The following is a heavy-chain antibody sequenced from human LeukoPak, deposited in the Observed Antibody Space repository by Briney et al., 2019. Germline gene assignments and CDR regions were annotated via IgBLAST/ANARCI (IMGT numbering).Heavy chain of an antibody. CDR1: GFTFSSYG. CDR3: AKSRYSSSWYLVDY. J-gene: IGHJ4*02. CDR2: VRYDGSNK. D-gene: IGHD6-13*01. Sequence: GGSLRLSCAASGFTFSSYGMHWVRQAPGKGLEWVAFVRYDGSNKYYADSVKGRFTTSRDNSKNTLYLQMNSLRAEDTAVYYCAKSRYSSSWYLVDYWGQGTLVTVSS. V-gene: IGHV3-30*02.